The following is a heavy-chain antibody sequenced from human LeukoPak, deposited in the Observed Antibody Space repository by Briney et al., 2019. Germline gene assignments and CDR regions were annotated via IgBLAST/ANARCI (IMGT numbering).Heavy chain of an antibody. J-gene: IGHJ4*02. CDR2: IYYSGST. CDR1: GGSVSSGSYY. CDR3: ATTYYYGSGTYSLVY. D-gene: IGHD3-10*01. Sequence: SETLSLTCTVSGGSVSSGSYYWSWIRQPPGKGLEWIGYIYYSGSTKYNPSLKSRVTISEDTSKNQFSLKLSSVTAADTAVYYCATTYYYGSGTYSLVYWGQGTLVTVSS. V-gene: IGHV4-61*01.